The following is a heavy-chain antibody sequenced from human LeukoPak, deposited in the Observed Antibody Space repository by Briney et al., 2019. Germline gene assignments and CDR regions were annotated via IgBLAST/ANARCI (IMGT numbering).Heavy chain of an antibody. Sequence: PGGSLRLSCAASGFTVCSNYMSWVRQAPGKGLEWVSTVTVSGGGTYYGDSVKGRFTISRDNSKNTLYLQMNSLRAEDTAVYYCAKRAARPAYYFDFWGQGTLVTISS. V-gene: IGHV3-23*01. J-gene: IGHJ4*02. CDR3: AKRAARPAYYFDF. CDR2: VTVSGGGT. D-gene: IGHD6-6*01. CDR1: GFTVCSNY.